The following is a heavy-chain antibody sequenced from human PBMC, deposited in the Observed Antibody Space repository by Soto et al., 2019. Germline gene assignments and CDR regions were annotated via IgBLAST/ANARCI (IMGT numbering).Heavy chain of an antibody. D-gene: IGHD6-19*01. CDR2: IYDTGII. CDR3: VRASLYNFASSATELSFDP. J-gene: IGHJ5*02. V-gene: IGHV4-61*01. CDR1: GGSVSANSYY. Sequence: QVQLQESGPGLVKPSETLSLTCTVSGGSVSANSYYWNWIRLPPGKGLQWVGHIYDTGIIQYGPSFQRLPLTSLHTPKTQLSLRLSSVTVADTPVYYCVRASLYNFASSATELSFDPCGQPALVTVSS.